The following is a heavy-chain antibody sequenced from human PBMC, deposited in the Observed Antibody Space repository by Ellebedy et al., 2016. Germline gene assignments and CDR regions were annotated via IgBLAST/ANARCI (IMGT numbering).Heavy chain of an antibody. J-gene: IGHJ5*02. CDR1: GVTFDDYG. D-gene: IGHD6-6*01. V-gene: IGHV3-20*03. CDR2: INWNGGST. CDR3: ARGLGEPDAP. Sequence: GGSLRLXXAASGVTFDDYGVTWVRQGPGKGLEWVSGINWNGGSTDYADSVKGRFTISRDIAKNSLYLQMNSLSAEDTALYYCARGLGEPDAPWGQGTLVTVSS.